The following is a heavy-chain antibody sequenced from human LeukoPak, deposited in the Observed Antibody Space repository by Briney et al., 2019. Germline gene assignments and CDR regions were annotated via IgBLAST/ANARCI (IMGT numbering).Heavy chain of an antibody. CDR1: GFTFSSYA. D-gene: IGHD3-10*01. CDR2: ISGSGGST. CDR3: ARVTGNDAFDI. Sequence: GGSLRLYCAASGFTFSSYAMSWVRQAPGKGLEWVSAISGSGGSTYYADSVKGRFTISRDNFKNTLYLQMNSLRAEDTAVYYCARVTGNDAFDIWGPGTMVTVSS. V-gene: IGHV3-23*01. J-gene: IGHJ3*02.